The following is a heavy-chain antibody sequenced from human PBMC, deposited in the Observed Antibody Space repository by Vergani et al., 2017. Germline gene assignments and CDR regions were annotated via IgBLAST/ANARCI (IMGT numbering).Heavy chain of an antibody. J-gene: IGHJ6*02. CDR1: GFTVSSNY. CDR3: ARDQVTMAYYYGMDV. Sequence: VQLVESGGGVVQPGGSLRLSCAASGFTVSSNYMSWVRQAPGKGLEWVSVIYSGGSTYYADSVKGRFTISRDNSKNTLYLQMNSLRAEDTAVYYCARDQVTMAYYYGMDVWGQGTTVTVSS. CDR2: IYSGGST. V-gene: IGHV3-53*01. D-gene: IGHD4/OR15-4a*01.